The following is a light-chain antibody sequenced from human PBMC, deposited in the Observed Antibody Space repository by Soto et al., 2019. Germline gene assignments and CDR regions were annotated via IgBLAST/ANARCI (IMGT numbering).Light chain of an antibody. J-gene: IGKJ1*01. Sequence: EVVLTQSPGTLSLSLGERATLSCRASQSITSNYVAWYQQKPGQAAMLLIYGVSNRATGIPDKFSGSRSGTTITLTISRLEPEDFSVYYCHRYGISPRWFGQATNVEIK. CDR2: GVS. V-gene: IGKV3-20*01. CDR3: HRYGISPRW. CDR1: QSITSNY.